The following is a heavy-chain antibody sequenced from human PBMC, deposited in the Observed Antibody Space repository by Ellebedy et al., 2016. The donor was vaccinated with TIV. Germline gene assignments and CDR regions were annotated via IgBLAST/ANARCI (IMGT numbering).Heavy chain of an antibody. V-gene: IGHV3-53*01. CDR3: AGGPSRGY. CDR1: GFTFSSYW. Sequence: GESLKISCAASGFTFSSYWMSWVRQAPGEGLEWVSLIYSGGSTHYADSVKGRFTISRDNSKNMVYLQMNSLRAEDTAVYYCAGGPSRGYWGRGTLVTVSS. J-gene: IGHJ4*02. CDR2: IYSGGST. D-gene: IGHD2-2*01.